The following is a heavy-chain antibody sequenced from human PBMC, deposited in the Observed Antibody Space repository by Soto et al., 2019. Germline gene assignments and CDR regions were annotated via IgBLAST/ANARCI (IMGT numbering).Heavy chain of an antibody. CDR1: GGSISSGDYY. J-gene: IGHJ5*02. V-gene: IGHV4-30-4*01. Sequence: PSETLSLTCTVSGGSISSGDYYWSWIRQPPGKGLEWIGYIYYSGSTYYNPSLKSRVTISVDTSKNQFSLKLSSVTAADTAVYYCARGFVTGRFGELPLPLNWFDPWGQGTLVTVSS. D-gene: IGHD3-10*01. CDR3: ARGFVTGRFGELPLPLNWFDP. CDR2: IYYSGST.